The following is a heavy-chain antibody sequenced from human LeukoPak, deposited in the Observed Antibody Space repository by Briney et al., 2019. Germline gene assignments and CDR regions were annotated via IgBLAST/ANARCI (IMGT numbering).Heavy chain of an antibody. CDR3: ARGRRGMMRGWYSNWFDP. Sequence: PSETLSLTCTVSGGSISSGSYYWSWIRQPAGKGLEWIGRIYTSGSTNYNPSLKSRVTISVDTSKNQFSLKLSSVTAADTAVYYCARGRRGMMRGWYSNWFDPWGQGTLVTVSS. J-gene: IGHJ5*02. CDR1: GGSISSGSYY. CDR2: IYTSGST. D-gene: IGHD6-19*01. V-gene: IGHV4-61*02.